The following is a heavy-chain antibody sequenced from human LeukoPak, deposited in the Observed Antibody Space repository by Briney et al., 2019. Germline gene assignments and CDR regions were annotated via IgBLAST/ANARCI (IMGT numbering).Heavy chain of an antibody. CDR2: IRSKTDGGTA. CDR3: TRYSSGWY. J-gene: IGHJ4*02. CDR1: GFTFTNAW. Sequence: PGGSLRLSCAASGFTFTNAWMSWVRQAPGKGLEWVGRIRSKTDGGTADYAAPVKGRFTISRDDSKNTLYLQMNSLKAEDTAVYFCTRYSSGWYWGQGTLVTVS. V-gene: IGHV3-15*01. D-gene: IGHD6-19*01.